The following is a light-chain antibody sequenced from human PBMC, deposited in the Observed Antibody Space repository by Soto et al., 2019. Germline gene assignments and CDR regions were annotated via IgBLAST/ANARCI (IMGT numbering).Light chain of an antibody. J-gene: IGLJ2*01. CDR3: SSHTSSSTI. V-gene: IGLV2-14*01. CDR2: EVS. Sequence: QSALTQPASVSGSPGQSITISCTGTSSDVGGSNYVSWYQQLPGKAPKLMIFEVSNRPSGVSNRFSGSKSGNTASLTISGLQAEDEAYYYCSSHTSSSTIFGGGTKLTVL. CDR1: SSDVGGSNY.